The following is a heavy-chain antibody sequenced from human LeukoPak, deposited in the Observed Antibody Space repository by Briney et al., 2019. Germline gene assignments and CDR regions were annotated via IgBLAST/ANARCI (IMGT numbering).Heavy chain of an antibody. CDR1: GGSVSSGSYY. CDR2: IYYSGST. Sequence: SETLSLTCTVSGGSVSSGSYYWSWIRQPPGKGLEWIGYIYYSGSTNYNPSLKSRVTISVDTSKNQFSLKLSSVTAADTAVYYCAKHYGSGSYYGYYFDYWGQGTLVTVSS. V-gene: IGHV4-61*01. J-gene: IGHJ4*02. D-gene: IGHD3-10*01. CDR3: AKHYGSGSYYGYYFDY.